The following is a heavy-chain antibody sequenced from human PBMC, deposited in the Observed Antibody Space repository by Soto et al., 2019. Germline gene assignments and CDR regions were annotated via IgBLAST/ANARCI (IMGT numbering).Heavy chain of an antibody. CDR2: INPNSGGT. D-gene: IGHD6-13*01. CDR3: ARATPLYRQQLVAFDY. V-gene: IGHV1-2*04. Sequence: ASVKVSCKASGYTFTGYYMHWVRQAPGQGLEWMGWINPNSGGTNYAQKFQGWVTMTRDTSISTAYMELSRLRSDDTAVYYCARATPLYRQQLVAFDYWGQGTLVTVSS. CDR1: GYTFTGYY. J-gene: IGHJ4*02.